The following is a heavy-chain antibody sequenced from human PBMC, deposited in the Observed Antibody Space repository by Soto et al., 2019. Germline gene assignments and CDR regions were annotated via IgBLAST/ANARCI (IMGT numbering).Heavy chain of an antibody. D-gene: IGHD6-6*01. CDR1: GYTFTGYY. J-gene: IGHJ4*02. CDR2: INPNSGGT. CDR3: ERGGEPRLRSHDY. V-gene: IGHV1-2*02. Sequence: GASVKVSCKASGYTFTGYYMHWVRQAPGQGLEWMGWINPNSGGTNYAQNFQGRVTMTRDTSISTAYMELSRLTSDDTAVYFCERGGEPRLRSHDYWGQGALVTVSS.